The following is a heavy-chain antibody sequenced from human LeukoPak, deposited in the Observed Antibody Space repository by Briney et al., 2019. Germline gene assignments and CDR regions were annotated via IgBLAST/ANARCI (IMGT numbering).Heavy chain of an antibody. CDR2: IWSARSNN. D-gene: IGHD6-19*01. Sequence: GGSLRLSCAASGFTFRIYGMHWVRQAPGQGLEWVAFIWSARSNNEAAPSARGRLTISRDNSKSTLYMQMDSLRAEHPAVYYCVRDDGLAGTPIAYSGQGALVTVSS. V-gene: IGHV3-33*01. CDR1: GFTFRIYG. CDR3: VRDDGLAGTPIAY. J-gene: IGHJ4*02.